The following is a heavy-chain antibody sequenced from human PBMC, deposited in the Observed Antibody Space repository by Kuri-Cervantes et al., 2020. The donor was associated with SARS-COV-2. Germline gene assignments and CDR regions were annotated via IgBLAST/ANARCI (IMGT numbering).Heavy chain of an antibody. J-gene: IGHJ4*02. V-gene: IGHV1-18*01. CDR2: IGAYNGNT. CDR3: ARPMYSGSYYGGWGTFDY. CDR1: GYTFTSYG. D-gene: IGHD1-26*01. Sequence: ASVKVSCKASGYTFTSYGISWVRQAPGQGREWMGWIGAYNGNTNYAQKFQGRVTMTRDTSISTAYMELSRLRSDDTAVYYCARPMYSGSYYGGWGTFDYWGQGTLVTVS.